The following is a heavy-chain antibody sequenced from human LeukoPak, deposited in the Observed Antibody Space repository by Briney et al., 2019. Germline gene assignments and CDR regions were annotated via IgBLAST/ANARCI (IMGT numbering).Heavy chain of an antibody. V-gene: IGHV1-8*01. J-gene: IGHJ6*03. CDR1: GYTFTSYD. D-gene: IGHD6-13*01. Sequence: ASVKVSCKASGYTFTSYDINWVRQATGQGLEWMGWMNPNSGNTGYAQKFQGIVTMTRNTSISTAYMELSSLRSEDTAVYYCARGPLIPPYSSIVYYYYMDVWGKGTTVTVSS. CDR3: ARGPLIPPYSSIVYYYYMDV. CDR2: MNPNSGNT.